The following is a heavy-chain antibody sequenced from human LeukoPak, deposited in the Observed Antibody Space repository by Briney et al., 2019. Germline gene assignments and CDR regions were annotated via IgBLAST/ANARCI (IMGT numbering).Heavy chain of an antibody. CDR1: GFTFSSYW. Sequence: GGSLRLSCAASGFTFSSYWMSWVRQASGKGLEWVANIKQDGSEKYYVDSVKGRFTISRDNVKNSLYLQMNSLRAEDMAVYYCARGYYGSGSYYTAYWGQGTLVTVSS. J-gene: IGHJ4*02. CDR3: ARGYYGSGSYYTAY. CDR2: IKQDGSEK. D-gene: IGHD3-10*01. V-gene: IGHV3-7*04.